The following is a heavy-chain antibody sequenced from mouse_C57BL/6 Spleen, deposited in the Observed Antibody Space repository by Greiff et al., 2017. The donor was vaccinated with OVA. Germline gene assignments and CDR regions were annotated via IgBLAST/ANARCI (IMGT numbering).Heavy chain of an antibody. V-gene: IGHV10-1*01. J-gene: IGHJ4*01. CDR3: VRHEGGTLLRPVEGYYAMDY. D-gene: IGHD1-2*01. Sequence: EVKLVESGGGLVQPKGSLKLSCAASGFSFNTYAMNWVRQAPGKGLEWVARIRSKSNNYATYYADSVKDRFTISRDDSESMLYLQMNNLKTEDTAMYYCVRHEGGTLLRPVEGYYAMDYWGQGTSVTVSS. CDR1: GFSFNTYA. CDR2: IRSKSNNYAT.